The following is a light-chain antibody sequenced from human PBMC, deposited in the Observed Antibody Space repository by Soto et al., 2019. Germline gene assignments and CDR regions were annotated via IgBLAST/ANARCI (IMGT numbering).Light chain of an antibody. Sequence: DIQMTQSPSTLSASVGDRVTITCRAIQSISSWLAWYQQKPGKAPKLLIYKASSLESGVPSRFSGSGSGTEFTLTISSLQPDDFATYYCQQYNSYPTFGQGTRLEIK. CDR3: QQYNSYPT. V-gene: IGKV1-5*03. J-gene: IGKJ5*01. CDR1: QSISSW. CDR2: KAS.